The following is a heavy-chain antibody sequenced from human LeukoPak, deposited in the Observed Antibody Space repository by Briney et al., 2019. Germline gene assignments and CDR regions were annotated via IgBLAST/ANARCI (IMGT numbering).Heavy chain of an antibody. D-gene: IGHD3/OR15-3a*01. V-gene: IGHV3-48*03. J-gene: IGHJ4*02. CDR1: GFTFSSYE. Sequence: GGSLRLSCAASGFTFSSYEMNWVRQAPGKGLEWVSYISSSGSTIYYADSVKGRFTISRDNAKNSLYLQMNSLRAEDTAVYYCARTDIRDWGYFDYWGQGTLVTVSS. CDR2: ISSSGSTI. CDR3: ARTDIRDWGYFDY.